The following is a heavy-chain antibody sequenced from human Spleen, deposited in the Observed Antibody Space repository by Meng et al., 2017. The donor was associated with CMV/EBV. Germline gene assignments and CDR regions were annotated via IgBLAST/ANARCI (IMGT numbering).Heavy chain of an antibody. CDR3: AREELLILNGMDV. V-gene: IGHV4-59*01. CDR2: VYNRGST. CDR1: GGSFSGYY. D-gene: IGHD3-10*01. J-gene: IGHJ6*02. Sequence: GSLRLSCAVYGGSFSGYYWSWIRQPPGKGLEWIGYVYNRGSTNYNPSLKSRVTISLDTSKNQFSLRLSSVTAANTAVYYCAREELLILNGMDVWGQGTTVTVSS.